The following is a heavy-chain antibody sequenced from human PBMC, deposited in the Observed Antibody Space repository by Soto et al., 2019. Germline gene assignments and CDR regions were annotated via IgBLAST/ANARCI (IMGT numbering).Heavy chain of an antibody. CDR2: IYPGDSDT. D-gene: IGHD3-10*01. V-gene: IGHV5-51*01. Sequence: PGESLKISCKGSGYSFTSYWIGWVRQMPGKGLEWMGIIYPGDSDTRYSPSFQGQVTISADKSISTAYLQWSSLKASDTAMYYCARQNPLYGSGSYYYYYGMDVWGQGTTVTVSS. J-gene: IGHJ6*02. CDR3: ARQNPLYGSGSYYYYYGMDV. CDR1: GYSFTSYW.